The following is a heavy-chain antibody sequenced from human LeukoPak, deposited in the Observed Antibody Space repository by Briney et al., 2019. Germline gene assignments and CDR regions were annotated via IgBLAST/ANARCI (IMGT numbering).Heavy chain of an antibody. Sequence: GGSLRLSCAASGFTFSNYAMSWVCQAPGKGLEWVSSLSDNGGSPYYADSVKGRFTISRDNSKNTLHPHLNSLRVEDTAVYYCAKDPETYSSRWFDSWGQGTLVTVSS. V-gene: IGHV3-23*01. D-gene: IGHD2-21*01. J-gene: IGHJ5*01. CDR3: AKDPETYSSRWFDS. CDR2: LSDNGGSP. CDR1: GFTFSNYA.